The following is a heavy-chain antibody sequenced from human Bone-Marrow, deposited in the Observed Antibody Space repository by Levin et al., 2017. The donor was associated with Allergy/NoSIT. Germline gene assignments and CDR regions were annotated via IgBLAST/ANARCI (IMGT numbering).Heavy chain of an antibody. D-gene: IGHD2/OR15-2a*01. CDR3: AKGSRDFEFPTNFDS. CDR2: FSAGASI. J-gene: IGHJ4*02. V-gene: IGHV3-23*01. CDR1: GFNFGDYA. Sequence: GGSLRLSCTGSGFNFGDYAMTWVRQAPGKGLEWVSSFSAGASIYYADSVKGRFTISRDNSKNTVYLQLESLRAEDTALYYCAKGSRDFEFPTNFDSWGQGTLVIVSS.